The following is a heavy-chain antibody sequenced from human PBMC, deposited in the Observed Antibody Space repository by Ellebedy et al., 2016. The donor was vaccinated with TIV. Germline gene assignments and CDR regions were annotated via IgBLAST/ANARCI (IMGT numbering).Heavy chain of an antibody. V-gene: IGHV4-39*07. CDR3: ARGWFGSGMGV. J-gene: IGHJ6*02. Sequence: SETLSLTCTASGDSISYSGYYWGWIRQAPGKGLEWIGSIYYSGNTYYNPSLESRVTISVDTSRNQFSLQLNSVTPEDTAVYYCARGWFGSGMGVWGQGTTVTVSS. CDR2: IYYSGNT. CDR1: GDSISYSGYY. D-gene: IGHD3-10*01.